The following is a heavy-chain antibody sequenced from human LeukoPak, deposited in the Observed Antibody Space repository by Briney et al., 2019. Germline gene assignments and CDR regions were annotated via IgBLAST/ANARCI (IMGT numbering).Heavy chain of an antibody. D-gene: IGHD3-10*01. J-gene: IGHJ4*02. CDR1: GGSLSTYY. V-gene: IGHV4-4*07. CDR2: IYTSNST. CDR3: ARVGWFGELLRTPFDY. Sequence: SETLSLTCTVSGGSLSTYYWNWIRQPAGKGLEWIGRIYTSNSTNYNPSLKSRVTMSVDTSKNQFSLKLNSVTAADTAVYYCARVGWFGELLRTPFDYWGQGTLVTVSS.